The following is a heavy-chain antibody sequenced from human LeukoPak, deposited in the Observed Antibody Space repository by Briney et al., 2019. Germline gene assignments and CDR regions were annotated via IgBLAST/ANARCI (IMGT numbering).Heavy chain of an antibody. Sequence: GGSLRLSCAASGFTFSSYWMSWVRQAPGKGLEWVASIKQDGSDKSYVDSVKGRFTISRDNAKNSLYLQMNSLRAEDTAVYYCARLYSSSSGKAFDIWGQGTMVTVSS. CDR3: ARLYSSSSGKAFDI. J-gene: IGHJ3*02. D-gene: IGHD6-6*01. CDR1: GFTFSSYW. CDR2: IKQDGSDK. V-gene: IGHV3-7*02.